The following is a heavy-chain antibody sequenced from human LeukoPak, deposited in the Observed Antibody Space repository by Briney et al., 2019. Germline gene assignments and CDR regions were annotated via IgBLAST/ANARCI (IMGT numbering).Heavy chain of an antibody. Sequence: PGKSLRLSCAASGFTLRNYGMHWVRQAPGKGLEWVAVTWNDGSKKYYADSLEGRFTISKDDSKNTLYLQMNGLRVEDTAVYYCARPGDVYRYWYMDVWDKGTTVTVSS. D-gene: IGHD2-8*02. CDR2: TWNDGSKK. V-gene: IGHV3-33*01. CDR1: GFTLRNYG. J-gene: IGHJ6*03. CDR3: ARPGDVYRYWYMDV.